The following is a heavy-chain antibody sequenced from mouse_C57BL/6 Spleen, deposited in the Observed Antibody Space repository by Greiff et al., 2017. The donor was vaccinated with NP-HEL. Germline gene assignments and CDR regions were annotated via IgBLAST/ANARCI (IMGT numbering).Heavy chain of an antibody. CDR1: GYTFTSYW. V-gene: IGHV1-50*01. J-gene: IGHJ1*03. Sequence: QVQLQQPGAELVKPGASVKLSCKASGYTFTSYWMQWVKQRPGQGLEWIGEIDPSDSYTNYNQKFKGKATLTVDTSSSTAYMQLSSLTSEDSAVYYCARLPTDWYCDVWGTGTTVTVSS. D-gene: IGHD1-1*01. CDR2: IDPSDSYT. CDR3: ARLPTDWYCDV.